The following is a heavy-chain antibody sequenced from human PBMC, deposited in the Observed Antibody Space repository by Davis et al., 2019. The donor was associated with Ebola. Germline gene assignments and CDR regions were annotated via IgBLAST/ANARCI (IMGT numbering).Heavy chain of an antibody. CDR2: ISAYNGNT. CDR3: ARDPPSSGYYFYYYYGMDV. Sequence: ASVKVSCKASGYTFTSYGISWVRQAPGQGLEWMGWISAYNGNTNYAQKLQGRVTMTTDTSTSTAYMELRSLRSDDTAVYYCARDPPSSGYYFYYYYGMDVWGQGTTVTVSS. J-gene: IGHJ6*02. D-gene: IGHD3-22*01. CDR1: GYTFTSYG. V-gene: IGHV1-18*01.